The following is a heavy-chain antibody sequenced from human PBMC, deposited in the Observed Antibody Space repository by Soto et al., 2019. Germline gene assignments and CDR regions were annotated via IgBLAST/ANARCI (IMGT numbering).Heavy chain of an antibody. Sequence: QVQLVQSGAEVKKPGASVKVSCKASGYTFTSYGISWVRQAPGQGLEWMGWISAYNGNTNYAQDFQDRVTMTRDTAISTAYMELSSLRSDDTAVYYCARPTAARELVYWGQGTPVTVSA. CDR2: ISAYNGNT. J-gene: IGHJ4*02. D-gene: IGHD6-6*01. V-gene: IGHV1-18*04. CDR1: GYTFTSYG. CDR3: ARPTAARELVY.